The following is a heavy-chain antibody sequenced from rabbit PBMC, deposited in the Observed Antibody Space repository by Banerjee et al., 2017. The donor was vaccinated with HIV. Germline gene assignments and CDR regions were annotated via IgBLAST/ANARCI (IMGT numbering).Heavy chain of an antibody. CDR1: GFTISSYY. CDR2: IYAGKGAT. V-gene: IGHV1S7*01. D-gene: IGHD4-1*01. CDR3: ARDLAGVIGWNFGL. Sequence: QLEESGGDLVTPGGTLTLTCTASGFTISSYYMSWVRQAPGKGLEWIGGIYAGKGATDYASWVNGRFTISSDNAQNTVDLQMNSLTAADTASYFCARDLAGVIGWNFGLWGPGTLVTVS. J-gene: IGHJ4*01.